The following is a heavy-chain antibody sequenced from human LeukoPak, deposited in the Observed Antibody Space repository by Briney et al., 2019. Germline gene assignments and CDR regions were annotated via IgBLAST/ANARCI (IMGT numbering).Heavy chain of an antibody. J-gene: IGHJ6*02. CDR1: GFTFSSIA. D-gene: IGHD4-11*01. CDR3: AKHLYTYYYYGLDV. V-gene: IGHV3-23*01. Sequence: PGGSLRLSCAASGFTFSSIAMSWVRQAPDKGLEWVSTISGSGGGTYYADSVKGRFTISRDDSKNTLYLQMNSLRADDTAVYYCAKHLYTYYYYGLDVWGQGTTVTVSS. CDR2: ISGSGGGT.